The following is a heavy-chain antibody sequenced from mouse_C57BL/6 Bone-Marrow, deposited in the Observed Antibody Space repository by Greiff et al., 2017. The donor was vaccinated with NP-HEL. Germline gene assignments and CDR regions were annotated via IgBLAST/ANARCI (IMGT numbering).Heavy chain of an antibody. J-gene: IGHJ1*03. D-gene: IGHD1-1*01. V-gene: IGHV5-12*01. CDR1: GFTFSDYY. Sequence: EVQLVESGGGLVQPGGSLKLSCAASGFTFSDYYMYWVRQTPEKRLEWVAYISNGGGSTYYPDTVKGRFTISRDNAKNTLYLQMSRLKSEDTAMYYCARNYYGSYWYFDVWGTGTTVTVSS. CDR2: ISNGGGST. CDR3: ARNYYGSYWYFDV.